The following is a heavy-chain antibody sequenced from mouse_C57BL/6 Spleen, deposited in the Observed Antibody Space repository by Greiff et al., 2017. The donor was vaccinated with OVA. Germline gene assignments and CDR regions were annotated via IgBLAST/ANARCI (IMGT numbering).Heavy chain of an antibody. J-gene: IGHJ4*01. CDR2: IHPNSGST. CDR3: ARDDYEDAMDY. D-gene: IGHD2-4*01. CDR1: GYTFTSYW. Sequence: QVHVKQPGAELVKPGASVKLSCKASGYTFTSYWMHWVKQRPGQGLEWIGMIHPNSGSTNYNEKFKSKATLTVDKSSSTAYMQLSSLTSEDSAVYYRARDDYEDAMDYWGQGTSVTVSS. V-gene: IGHV1-64*01.